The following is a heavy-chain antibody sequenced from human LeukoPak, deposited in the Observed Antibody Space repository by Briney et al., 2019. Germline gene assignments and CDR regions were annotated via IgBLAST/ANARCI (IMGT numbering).Heavy chain of an antibody. V-gene: IGHV5-51*01. CDR2: IYPGDSDT. D-gene: IGHD3-10*01. Sequence: GESLKISCKGSGYSFTSYWIGWVRQMPGKGLEWMGIIYPGDSDTRYSTSFQGQVTISADKSISTAYLQWSSLKASDTAMYYCARRSYDGSGSYYYFDYWGQGTLVTVSS. CDR3: ARRSYDGSGSYYYFDY. J-gene: IGHJ4*02. CDR1: GYSFTSYW.